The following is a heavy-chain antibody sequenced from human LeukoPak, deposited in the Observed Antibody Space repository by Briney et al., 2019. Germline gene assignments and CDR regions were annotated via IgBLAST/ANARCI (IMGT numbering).Heavy chain of an antibody. V-gene: IGHV5-51*01. CDR2: IYPDYSDT. J-gene: IGHJ4*02. Sequence: GESLQISCETSGYNSLNSWIAWVRQMPGKRPECMGIIYPDYSDTRYSPSFQGPVTISADKYISTAYLQWSSLAASHTPMHYCARLRYSSGWYNFYEYWGQGTLVTVSS. CDR3: ARLRYSSGWYNFYEY. D-gene: IGHD6-19*01. CDR1: GYNSLNSW.